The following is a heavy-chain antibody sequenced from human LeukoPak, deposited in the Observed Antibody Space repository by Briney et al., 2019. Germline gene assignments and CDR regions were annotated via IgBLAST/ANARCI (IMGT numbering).Heavy chain of an antibody. Sequence: GGSLRLSCAASGFTFSSYGMSWVRQAPGKGLEWVSAISGSGGSTYYADSVKGRFTISRDNSKNTLYLQMNSLRAEDTAVYYCAKDYDCSGYYYEGADYWGQGTLVTASS. V-gene: IGHV3-23*01. J-gene: IGHJ4*02. CDR2: ISGSGGST. D-gene: IGHD3-22*01. CDR1: GFTFSSYG. CDR3: AKDYDCSGYYYEGADY.